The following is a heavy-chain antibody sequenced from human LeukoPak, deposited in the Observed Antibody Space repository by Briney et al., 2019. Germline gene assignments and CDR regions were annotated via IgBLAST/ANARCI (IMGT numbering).Heavy chain of an antibody. Sequence: GGSLRLSCAASGFTFSSYDMHWVRQATGKGLEWVSAIGTAGDTYYPGSVKGRFTISRGNAKNSLYLQMNSLRAGDTAVYYCARAGAGDSGYDYFLDYWGQGTLVTVSS. J-gene: IGHJ4*02. V-gene: IGHV3-13*04. CDR1: GFTFSSYD. CDR2: IGTAGDT. D-gene: IGHD5-12*01. CDR3: ARAGAGDSGYDYFLDY.